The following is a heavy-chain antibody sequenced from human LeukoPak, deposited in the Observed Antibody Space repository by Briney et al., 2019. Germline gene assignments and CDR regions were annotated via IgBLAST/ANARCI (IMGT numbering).Heavy chain of an antibody. V-gene: IGHV4-4*07. Sequence: SETLSLTCTVSGGSISSYYWSWIRQPAGKGLEWIGRIYTSGSTNYNPSLKSRATMSVDTSKNQFSLKLSSVTAADTAVYYCASEPYWGPLDYWGQGTLVTVSS. CDR3: ASEPYWGPLDY. J-gene: IGHJ4*02. D-gene: IGHD7-27*01. CDR1: GGSISSYY. CDR2: IYTSGST.